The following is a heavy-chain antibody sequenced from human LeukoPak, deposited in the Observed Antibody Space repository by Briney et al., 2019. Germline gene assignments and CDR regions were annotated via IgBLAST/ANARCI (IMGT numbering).Heavy chain of an antibody. CDR2: ISDSGGYI. J-gene: IGHJ4*02. Sequence: GGSLRLSCAASGFTFSSYSMNWVRQAPGKGLEWVSSISDSGGYIYYADSVKGRFTISRDNAKNSLYLQMNSLRAEDTAFYYCARVTVSSGVDYWGQGTLVTVSS. D-gene: IGHD4-11*01. CDR1: GFTFSSYS. CDR3: ARVTVSSGVDY. V-gene: IGHV3-21*01.